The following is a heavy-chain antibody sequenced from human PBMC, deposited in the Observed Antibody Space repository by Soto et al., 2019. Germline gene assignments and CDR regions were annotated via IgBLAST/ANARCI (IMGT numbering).Heavy chain of an antibody. V-gene: IGHV3-33*06. D-gene: IGHD3-10*01. CDR1: GLTFSSYG. CDR3: AKDRGSSPFDY. J-gene: IGHJ4*02. Sequence: QVQLAESGGGVVQPGTSVRLSCAVSGLTFSSYGMHWVRQAPGKGLEWVAVIWADGSTQLYANSVKGRFTISRDNSKSTLYMEMNSLRVEDTAVYYCAKDRGSSPFDYWGQGTLVTVSS. CDR2: IWADGSTQ.